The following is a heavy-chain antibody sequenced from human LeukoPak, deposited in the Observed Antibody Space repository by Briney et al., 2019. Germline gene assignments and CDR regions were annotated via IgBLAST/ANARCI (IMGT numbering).Heavy chain of an antibody. Sequence: GGSLRLSSAASGFTFSSHSMNWVRRAPGKGLEWVSCISSSSSYIYYADSVKGRFTISRDNAKNSLYLQMNSLRAEDTAVYYCARDRDLYYDFWSGQHDAFDIWGRGTMVTVSS. CDR3: ARDRDLYYDFWSGQHDAFDI. V-gene: IGHV3-21*01. CDR1: GFTFSSHS. D-gene: IGHD3-3*01. J-gene: IGHJ3*02. CDR2: ISSSSSYI.